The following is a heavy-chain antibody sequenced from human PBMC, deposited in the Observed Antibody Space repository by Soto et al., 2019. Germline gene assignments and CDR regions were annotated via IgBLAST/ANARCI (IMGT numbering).Heavy chain of an antibody. D-gene: IGHD2-15*01. CDR3: ASEDCSGGSCYLTYGMDV. CDR2: IIPIFGTA. J-gene: IGHJ6*02. CDR1: GGTFSSYA. V-gene: IGHV1-69*01. Sequence: QVQLVQSGAEVKKPGSSVKVSCKASGGTFSSYAISWVRQAPGQGLEWMGGIIPIFGTANYAQKFQGRVTITADESTSTAYMELSSLRSEDTAVYYCASEDCSGGSCYLTYGMDVRGQGTTVTVSS.